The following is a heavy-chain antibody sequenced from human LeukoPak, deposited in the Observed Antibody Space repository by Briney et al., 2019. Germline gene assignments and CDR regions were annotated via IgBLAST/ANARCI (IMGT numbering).Heavy chain of an antibody. CDR2: FHFSGST. V-gene: IGHV4-39*01. CDR3: ARPFQDYDKGTFFYFFDF. Sequence: PGGSLRLSCTASGFTFSNFWMGWVRQAPGKGLEWIGTFHFSGSTYYNPSLKSRVTISVDTSKNSVSLMLRSVTAADTAVYFCARPFQDYDKGTFFYFFDFWGQGILVTVSS. D-gene: IGHD3-22*01. CDR1: GFTFSNFW. J-gene: IGHJ4*02.